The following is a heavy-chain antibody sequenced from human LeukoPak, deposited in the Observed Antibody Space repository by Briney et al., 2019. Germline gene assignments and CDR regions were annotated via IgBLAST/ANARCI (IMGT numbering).Heavy chain of an antibody. D-gene: IGHD3-10*01. V-gene: IGHV4-30-4*02. Sequence: PSETLSLTCTVSGGSISSGDYYWSWIRQPPGKGLEWIGYIYYSGSTNYNPSLKSRVTISVDTSKNQFSLKLSSVTAADTAVYYCARDVGTMVRGALGLYGMDVWGQGTTVTVSS. CDR2: IYYSGST. CDR3: ARDVGTMVRGALGLYGMDV. J-gene: IGHJ6*02. CDR1: GGSISSGDYY.